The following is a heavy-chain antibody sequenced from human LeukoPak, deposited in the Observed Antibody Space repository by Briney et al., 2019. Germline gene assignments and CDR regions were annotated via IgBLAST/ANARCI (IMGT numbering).Heavy chain of an antibody. CDR2: IYYSGST. D-gene: IGHD6-6*01. V-gene: IGHV4-59*01. CDR1: GGSISSYY. J-gene: IGHJ4*02. CDR3: ASEYSSSSGLDY. Sequence: PSETLSLTCTVSGGSISSYYWSWIRQPPGKGLEWIGYIYYSGSTNYNPSLKSRVTISVDTSKNQFSLKLSSVTAADTAVYYCASEYSSSSGLDYWGQGTLVTVSS.